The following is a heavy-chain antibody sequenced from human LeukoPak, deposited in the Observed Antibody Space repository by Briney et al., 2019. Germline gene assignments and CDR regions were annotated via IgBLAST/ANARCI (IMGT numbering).Heavy chain of an antibody. CDR2: ISWNSGGI. CDR3: AKSSGAIAAYYFDY. V-gene: IGHV3-9*01. D-gene: IGHD6-25*01. J-gene: IGHJ4*02. Sequence: GGSLRLSCAPSEFTFDDYAMRWVRQAPGKGLEWVSGISWNSGGIGYADSVKGRFTISRDNAKNSLYLQMNSLRAEDTALYYCAKSSGAIAAYYFDYWGQGTLVTVSS. CDR1: EFTFDDYA.